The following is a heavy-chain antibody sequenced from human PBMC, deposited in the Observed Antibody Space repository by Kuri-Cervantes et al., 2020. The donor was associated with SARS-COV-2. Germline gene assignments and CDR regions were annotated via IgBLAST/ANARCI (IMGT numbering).Heavy chain of an antibody. CDR1: GFSFSYYG. CDR3: AKVAAVSVFDY. CDR2: VRRDGSNY. D-gene: IGHD6-19*01. Sequence: GESLKISCAASGFSFSYYGMHWVRQAPDKGLEWVGFVRRDGSNYYYADSVKGRFTISRDNSKNSLYLEMNSLRPEDTAVYYCAKVAAVSVFDYWGQGTLVTVSS. V-gene: IGHV3-30*02. J-gene: IGHJ4*02.